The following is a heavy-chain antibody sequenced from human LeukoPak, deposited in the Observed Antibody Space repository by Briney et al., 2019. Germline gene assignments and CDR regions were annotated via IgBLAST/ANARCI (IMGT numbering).Heavy chain of an antibody. J-gene: IGHJ5*02. V-gene: IGHV3-30-3*01. Sequence: GGSLRLSFASSGFTFSSYAMHWVRQAPGKGLEWVAVISYDGSNKYYADSVKGRFTISRDNSKNTLYLQMNSLRAEDTAVYYCARDPCSYPQVGARKNWFDPWGQGTLVTVSS. CDR1: GFTFSSYA. D-gene: IGHD1-26*01. CDR3: ARDPCSYPQVGARKNWFDP. CDR2: ISYDGSNK.